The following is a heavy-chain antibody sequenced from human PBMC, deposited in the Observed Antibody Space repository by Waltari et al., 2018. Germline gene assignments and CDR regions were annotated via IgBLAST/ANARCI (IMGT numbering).Heavy chain of an antibody. D-gene: IGHD3-22*01. Sequence: QVQLQESGPGLVRPSETLSLTCAVSGYSISSGYYWGWIRQSPGKWLEWFGFIYHSGSTYFNPSLKSRVTISVDTSKNQFFLKLNSVTAADTAVYHCARHSSGYYYYLDYWGQGTLVTVSS. V-gene: IGHV4-38-2*01. CDR3: ARHSSGYYYYLDY. CDR2: IYHSGST. CDR1: GYSISSGYY. J-gene: IGHJ4*02.